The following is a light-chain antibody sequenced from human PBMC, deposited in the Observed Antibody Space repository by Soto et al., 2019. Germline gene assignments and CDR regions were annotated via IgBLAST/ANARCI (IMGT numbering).Light chain of an antibody. CDR2: GAS. V-gene: IGKV3-15*01. CDR3: QQYNSWPPSYT. Sequence: IVMTQSPATLSVSLGDRATLSCRASQSVSNYLAWYQQKPGQAPRLLIYGASTRATGIPARFSGSGSETDFTLTISSLQSEDFAVYYCQQYNSWPPSYTFGQGTKLQTK. CDR1: QSVSNY. J-gene: IGKJ2*01.